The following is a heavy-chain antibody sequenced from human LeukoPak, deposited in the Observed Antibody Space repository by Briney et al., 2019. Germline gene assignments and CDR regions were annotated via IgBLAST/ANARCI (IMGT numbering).Heavy chain of an antibody. V-gene: IGHV3-74*01. CDR1: GFTFSSYW. J-gene: IGHJ6*03. CDR3: ARISGSFHYYMDV. D-gene: IGHD1-26*01. Sequence: GGSLRLSCAASGFTFSSYWMHWVRQAPGKGLVWVSRINSDGSSRNYADSVKGRFTISRDNAKNTLYLQMNSLRAEDTAVYYCARISGSFHYYMDVWGKGTTVTVSS. CDR2: INSDGSSR.